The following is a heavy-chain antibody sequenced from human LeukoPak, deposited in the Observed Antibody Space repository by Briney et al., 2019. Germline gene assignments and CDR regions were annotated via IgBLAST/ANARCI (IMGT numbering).Heavy chain of an antibody. V-gene: IGHV4-59*01. CDR2: VFYSGPT. J-gene: IGHJ4*02. D-gene: IGHD1-26*01. Sequence: LETLTLTCTVSGDSIDSYYWSWIRQPPGEGLQWIGYVFYSGPTNYDASLKSRVAISVDRSKNQFSLKLTSVSAADTAVYYCAGRSARYFDSWGQGTPVTVSS. CDR3: AGRSARYFDS. CDR1: GDSIDSYY.